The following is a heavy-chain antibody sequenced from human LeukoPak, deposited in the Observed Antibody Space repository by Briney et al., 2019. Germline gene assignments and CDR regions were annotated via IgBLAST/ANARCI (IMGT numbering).Heavy chain of an antibody. CDR2: INWNGGST. CDR1: GFTFDDYV. CDR3: ARTPLGSGSYDY. D-gene: IGHD3-10*01. Sequence: GGSLRLSCAASGFTFDDYVMSWVRQAPGKGLEWVSGINWNGGSTGYADSVKGRFTISRDNAKNSLYLQMNSLRAEDTALYHCARTPLGSGSYDYWGQGTLVTVSS. V-gene: IGHV3-20*01. J-gene: IGHJ4*02.